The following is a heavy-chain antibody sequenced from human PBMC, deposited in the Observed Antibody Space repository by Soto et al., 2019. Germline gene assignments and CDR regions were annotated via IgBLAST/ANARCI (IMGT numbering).Heavy chain of an antibody. CDR2: INTYNGDT. V-gene: IGHV1-18*01. CDR1: GYTFHKYG. CDR3: ARDGATAAETGPSAWSDP. Sequence: QVQLVQSGAEVKKPGASVKVSCKASGYTFHKYGINWVRQAPGQGLEWMGWINTYNGDTNYAQNLQGRVTLTTDTSTSTAYMELRSLRSDDTAVYYCARDGATAAETGPSAWSDPWGQGTLVIVSS. D-gene: IGHD3-9*01. J-gene: IGHJ5*02.